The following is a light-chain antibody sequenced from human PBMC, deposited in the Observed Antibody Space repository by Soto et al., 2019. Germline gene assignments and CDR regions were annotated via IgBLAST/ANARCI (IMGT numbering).Light chain of an antibody. V-gene: IGKV3D-15*01. CDR2: GAS. CDR3: QQYNNWPFT. J-gene: IGKJ5*01. CDR1: QSVSSN. Sequence: EIVMTQSPATLSVSPGERATLSCRASQSVSSNLAWYQQKPGQAPSLIIYGASTRATGIPARFSGSGSGTEFTLTISSLQSEDFAVYYCQQYNNWPFTFGQGTRLEIK.